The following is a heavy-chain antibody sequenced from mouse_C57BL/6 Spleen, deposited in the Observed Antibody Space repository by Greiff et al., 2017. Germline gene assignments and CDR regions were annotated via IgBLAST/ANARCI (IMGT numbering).Heavy chain of an antibody. Sequence: VQLKESGPGLVKPSQSLSLTCSVTGYSITSGYYWNWIRQFPGNKLEWMGYISYDGSNNYNPSLKNRISITRDTSKNQFFLKLNSVTTEDTATYDCARAAYDYDPAWFAYWGQGTLVTVSA. V-gene: IGHV3-6*01. J-gene: IGHJ3*01. CDR2: ISYDGSN. CDR3: ARAAYDYDPAWFAY. CDR1: GYSITSGYY. D-gene: IGHD2-4*01.